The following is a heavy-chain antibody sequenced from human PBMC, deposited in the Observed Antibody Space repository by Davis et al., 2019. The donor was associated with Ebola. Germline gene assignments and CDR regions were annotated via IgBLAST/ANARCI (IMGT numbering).Heavy chain of an antibody. Sequence: GESLKISCAASGFTFSSYEMNWVRQAPGKGLEWVSYISSSGNTIYYADSVKGRFTISRDNAKNSLYLQMNSLRAEDTAVYYCAREAGTHYYYGMDVWGQGTTVTVSS. J-gene: IGHJ6*02. V-gene: IGHV3-48*03. CDR2: ISSSGNTI. CDR1: GFTFSSYE. CDR3: AREAGTHYYYGMDV. D-gene: IGHD1-1*01.